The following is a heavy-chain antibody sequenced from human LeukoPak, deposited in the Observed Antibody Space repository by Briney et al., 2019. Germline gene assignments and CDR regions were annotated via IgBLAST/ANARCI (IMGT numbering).Heavy chain of an antibody. J-gene: IGHJ4*02. Sequence: GGSLRLSCAASGFTFSSYGMHWVRQAPGKGLEWVAVIWYDGSNKYYADSVKGRFTISRDNSKNTLYLQMNGLRAEDTAVYYCARDYSGSYFGTFDYWGQGTLVTVSS. CDR3: ARDYSGSYFGTFDY. CDR1: GFTFSSYG. CDR2: IWYDGSNK. V-gene: IGHV3-33*01. D-gene: IGHD1-26*01.